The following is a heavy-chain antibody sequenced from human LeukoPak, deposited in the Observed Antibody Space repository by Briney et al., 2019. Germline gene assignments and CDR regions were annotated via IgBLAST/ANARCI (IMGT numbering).Heavy chain of an antibody. J-gene: IGHJ3*01. CDR1: GFNVNSYY. CDR2: LSSGDNT. CDR3: ARRYCSTCPTGHAFDL. D-gene: IGHD2-2*01. V-gene: IGHV3-53*01. Sequence: GGSLRLSCAASGFNVNSYYMSWVRQAPGRGLEWVSALSSGDNTHYADSVNGRFTISRDNPKNILYLQLNSLRAEDTAVYYCARRYCSTCPTGHAFDLWGQGTMVTVSS.